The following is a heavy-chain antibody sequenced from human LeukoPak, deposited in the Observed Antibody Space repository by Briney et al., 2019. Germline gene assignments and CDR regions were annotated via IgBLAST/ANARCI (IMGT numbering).Heavy chain of an antibody. V-gene: IGHV4-59*01. CDR2: IYYSGST. CDR3: ARDLVTVTKGFDI. J-gene: IGHJ3*02. CDR1: GGSISSYY. Sequence: SETLSLTCTVSGGSISSYYWSWIRQPPGKGLEWIGYIYYSGSTNYNPSLKSRVTVSVDTSKNQFSLKLSSVTAADTAVYYCARDLVTVTKGFDIWGQGTMVSVSS. D-gene: IGHD4-17*01.